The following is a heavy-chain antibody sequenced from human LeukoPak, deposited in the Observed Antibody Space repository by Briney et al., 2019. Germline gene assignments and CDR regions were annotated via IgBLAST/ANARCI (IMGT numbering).Heavy chain of an antibody. V-gene: IGHV1-24*01. CDR2: FDPEDGET. D-gene: IGHD3-22*01. CDR1: GYTLTELS. J-gene: IGHJ4*02. Sequence: ASVKVSCKVSGYTLTELSMHWVRQAPGKGLEWVGGFDPEDGETIYAQKFQGRVTMTEDTSTDTAYMELSSLRSEDTAVYYCATTYYDSSGYYLPPDYWGQGTLVTVSS. CDR3: ATTYYDSSGYYLPPDY.